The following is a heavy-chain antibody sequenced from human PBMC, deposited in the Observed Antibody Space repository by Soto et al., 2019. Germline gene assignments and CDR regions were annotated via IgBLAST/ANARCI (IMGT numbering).Heavy chain of an antibody. CDR2: INHSGST. CDR1: GGSFSGYY. V-gene: IGHV4-34*01. Sequence: SETLSLTCAVYGGSFSGYYWSWIRQPPGKGLEWIGEINHSGSTNYNPSLKSRVTISVDTSKNQFSLKLSSVTAADTAVYYCARGKEKQLVPNFDYWGQGTLVTVSS. D-gene: IGHD6-13*01. CDR3: ARGKEKQLVPNFDY. J-gene: IGHJ4*02.